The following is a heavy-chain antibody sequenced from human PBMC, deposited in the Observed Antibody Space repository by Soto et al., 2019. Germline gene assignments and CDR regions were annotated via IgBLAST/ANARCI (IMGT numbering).Heavy chain of an antibody. D-gene: IGHD6-19*01. J-gene: IGHJ6*02. CDR1: GGSISSSY. CDR2: IYYSGST. Sequence: EPLSLTSTVSGGSISSSYWSWIGQPPGKGLDLIGYIYYSGSTNYDPPLKSRVTISVDTSKNQFSLKLSSVTADDTAVYYCAIDNDVAVAGSGYYYGMDAWGQGTTVTVS. V-gene: IGHV4-59*01. CDR3: AIDNDVAVAGSGYYYGMDA.